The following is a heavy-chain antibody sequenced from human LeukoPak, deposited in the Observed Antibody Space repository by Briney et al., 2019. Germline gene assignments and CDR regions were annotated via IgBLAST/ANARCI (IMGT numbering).Heavy chain of an antibody. V-gene: IGHV3-33*08. J-gene: IGHJ6*04. CDR3: VRDTGYNKYGMDV. D-gene: IGHD1-14*01. CDR2: IWFDGSKT. Sequence: GASLRLSCAASGFTFSNYAMSWVRQAPGKGLEWVSVIWFDGSKTYYADSVKGRFTISRDTSQNTVFLQMNSLRAEDTAVYYCVRDTGYNKYGMDVWGKGTTVTVSS. CDR1: GFTFSNYA.